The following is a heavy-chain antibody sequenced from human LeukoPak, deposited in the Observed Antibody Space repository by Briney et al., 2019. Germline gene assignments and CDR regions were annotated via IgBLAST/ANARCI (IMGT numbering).Heavy chain of an antibody. CDR3: ARRGSSGWYYFDQ. J-gene: IGHJ4*02. V-gene: IGHV4-28*05. CDR2: IYYSGSI. CDR1: GYSISSNNW. Sequence: PPETLSLTCAVSGYSISSNNWWGWIQQPPGKGLEWIGYIYYSGSIYYNPSLKSRVTMSVDTSKNQFSLKLSSVTAVDTAVYYCARRGSSGWYYFDQWGQGTLVTVSS. D-gene: IGHD6-19*01.